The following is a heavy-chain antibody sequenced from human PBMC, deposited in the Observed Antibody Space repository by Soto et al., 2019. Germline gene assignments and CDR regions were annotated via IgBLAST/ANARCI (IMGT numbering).Heavy chain of an antibody. V-gene: IGHV4-34*01. CDR1: GGSFTGYY. J-gene: IGHJ4*02. CDR3: ASGQEGVAATH. CDR2: IKDGGST. D-gene: IGHD6-25*01. Sequence: QVQLQQWGAGLLKPSETLSLTCAVNGGSFTGYYWSWVRQPPGKGLEWIGEIKDGGSTNYSPSLRRRVTTSADTSKKQCTLKVTSVTAADTAEYYCASGQEGVAATHWDQGTLVTVSS.